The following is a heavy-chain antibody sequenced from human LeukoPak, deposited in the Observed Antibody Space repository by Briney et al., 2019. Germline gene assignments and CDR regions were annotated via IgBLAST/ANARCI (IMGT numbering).Heavy chain of an antibody. V-gene: IGHV4-30-4*08. Sequence: PSETLSLTCTVSGGSISSYYWSWIRQPPGKGLEWIGYIYYSGSTYYNPSLKSRVTISVDTSKNQFSLKLSSVTAADTAVYYCARDNSSGWYKNGWYFDLWGRGTLVTVSS. CDR3: ARDNSSGWYKNGWYFDL. J-gene: IGHJ2*01. CDR2: IYYSGST. CDR1: GGSISSYY. D-gene: IGHD6-19*01.